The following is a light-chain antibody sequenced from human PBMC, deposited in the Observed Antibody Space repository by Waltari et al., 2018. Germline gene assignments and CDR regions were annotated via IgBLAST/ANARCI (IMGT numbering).Light chain of an antibody. J-gene: IGLJ1*01. CDR1: RSAVGGYNY. CDR2: DVS. V-gene: IGLV2-14*03. Sequence: QSALTQPASVSGSPGQSITISCTGPRSAVGGYNYVSWYQQHPGKAPKLMIYDVSNRPSGVSNRFSGSKSGNTASLTISGLQAEDEADYYCSSYTSSSTLGVFGTGTKVTVL. CDR3: SSYTSSSTLGV.